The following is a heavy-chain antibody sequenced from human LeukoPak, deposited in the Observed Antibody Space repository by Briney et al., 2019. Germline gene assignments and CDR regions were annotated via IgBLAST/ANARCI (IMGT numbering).Heavy chain of an antibody. V-gene: IGHV4-4*07. CDR2: IYTSGST. Sequence: PSETLSLTCTVSGGSISSYYWSWIRQPAGKGLEWIGRIYTSGSTNYNPSLKSRVTMSVDTSKNQFSLKLSSVTAADTAVYYCARDSPEYSSSWYAPFDPWGQGTLVTVSS. CDR3: ARDSPEYSSSWYAPFDP. CDR1: GGSISSYY. J-gene: IGHJ5*02. D-gene: IGHD6-13*01.